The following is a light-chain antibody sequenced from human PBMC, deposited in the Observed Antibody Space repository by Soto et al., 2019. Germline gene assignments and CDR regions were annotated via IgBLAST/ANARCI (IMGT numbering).Light chain of an antibody. CDR2: GAS. CDR3: LQDYSYPRT. J-gene: IGKJ1*01. CDR1: QDIRTE. Sequence: AIQMTQSPSSLSASVGDRVTITCRASQDIRTELGWYQQKPGKAPKLLIYGASTLQSGVPSRFSGSGSGTDFTLTISSLQPEYFATYYCLQDYSYPRTFGQGTKVEI. V-gene: IGKV1-6*01.